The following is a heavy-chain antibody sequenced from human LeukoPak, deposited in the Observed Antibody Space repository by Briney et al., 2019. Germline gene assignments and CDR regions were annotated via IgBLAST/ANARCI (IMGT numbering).Heavy chain of an antibody. CDR3: ARGAGAGYNLQPFDY. V-gene: IGHV4-59*08. J-gene: IGHJ4*02. Sequence: PSETLSLTCTVSGGSFSTYYWSWIRQSPGTGLEWIAYLYYNGSPNDNPSLRSRVTISIDTSKDQFSLKLSSVTAADTAVYYCARGAGAGYNLQPFDYWGQGTLVTVSS. D-gene: IGHD5-24*01. CDR1: GGSFSTYY. CDR2: LYYNGSP.